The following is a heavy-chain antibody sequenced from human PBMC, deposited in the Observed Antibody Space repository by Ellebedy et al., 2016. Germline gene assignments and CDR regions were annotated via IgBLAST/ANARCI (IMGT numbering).Heavy chain of an antibody. CDR3: AKEASTGFYGSFDS. V-gene: IGHV3-23*01. D-gene: IGHD3-10*01. J-gene: IGHJ4*02. Sequence: VKGRFTISRDNSKNTLYLHLNSLRPDDTAIYSCAKEASTGFYGSFDSWGQGTLVTVSS.